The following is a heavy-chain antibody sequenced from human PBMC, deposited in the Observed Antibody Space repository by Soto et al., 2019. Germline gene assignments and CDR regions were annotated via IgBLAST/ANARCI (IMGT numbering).Heavy chain of an antibody. V-gene: IGHV3-23*01. Sequence: EVQLLESGGGLVQPGRSLRLSCAASGFMFSSYAMNWVRQAPGKGLEWVSAMSGTGGSTYYADSVKGRFTISRDNSKNTLYLQMNSLRVEDTAVFYCAKAGFSSGWSPSYFDYWGQGTLFTVSS. J-gene: IGHJ4*02. CDR2: MSGTGGST. CDR3: AKAGFSSGWSPSYFDY. CDR1: GFMFSSYA. D-gene: IGHD6-19*01.